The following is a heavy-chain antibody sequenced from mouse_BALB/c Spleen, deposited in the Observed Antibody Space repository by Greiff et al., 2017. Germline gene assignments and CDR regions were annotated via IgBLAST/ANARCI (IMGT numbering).Heavy chain of an antibody. D-gene: IGHD2-1*01. J-gene: IGHJ4*01. CDR3: TRSYGNGMDY. CDR1: GYTFTSYW. V-gene: IGHV1S127*01. CDR2: IDPSDSYT. Sequence: QVQLQQPGAELVKPGASVKMSCKASGYTFTSYWMHWVKQRPGQGLEWIGVIDPSDSYTSYNQKFKGKATLTVDTSSSTAYMQLSSLTSEDSAVYYCTRSYGNGMDYWGQGTSVTVSS.